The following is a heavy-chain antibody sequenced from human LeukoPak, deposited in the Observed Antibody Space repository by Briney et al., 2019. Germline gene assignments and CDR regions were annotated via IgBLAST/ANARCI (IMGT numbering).Heavy chain of an antibody. CDR2: IYYSGST. V-gene: IGHV4-61*08. J-gene: IGHJ4*02. CDR3: ARGLDFSNFFDY. D-gene: IGHD3-3*01. CDR1: GGSISSGGYY. Sequence: SETLSLTCTVSGGSISSGGYYWSWIRQHPGKGLEWIGYIYYSGSTYYNPSLKSRVTISVDTSKNQFSLKLSSVTAADTAVYYCARGLDFSNFFDYWGQGTLVTVSS.